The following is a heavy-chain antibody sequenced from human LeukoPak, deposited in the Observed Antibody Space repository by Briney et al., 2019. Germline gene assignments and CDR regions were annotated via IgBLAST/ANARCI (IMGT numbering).Heavy chain of an antibody. D-gene: IGHD3-22*01. CDR2: IIPIFGTA. CDR3: ARERDYYDRNGYPNDWFDP. CDR1: GGTFSSYA. J-gene: IGHJ5*02. Sequence: ASVKVSCKASGGTFSSYAISWVRQAPGQGLEWMGGIIPIFGTANYAQKFQGRVTITIDTSASTAYMELRSLKSEDTAVYYCARERDYYDRNGYPNDWFDPWGQGTLVTVSS. V-gene: IGHV1-69*05.